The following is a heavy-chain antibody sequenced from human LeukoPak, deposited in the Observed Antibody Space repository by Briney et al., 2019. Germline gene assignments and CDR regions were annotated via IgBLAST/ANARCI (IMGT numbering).Heavy chain of an antibody. CDR3: ARLTDDYGDYGDFDY. CDR1: GGSISSYY. V-gene: IGHV4-59*08. Sequence: SETLSLTCTVSGGSISSYYWNWIRQPPGKGLEWIGYIYYSGSTNYNPSLKSRVTISVDTSKNQFSLKLSSVTAADTAVYYCARLTDDYGDYGDFDYWGQGTLVTVSS. CDR2: IYYSGST. J-gene: IGHJ4*02. D-gene: IGHD4-17*01.